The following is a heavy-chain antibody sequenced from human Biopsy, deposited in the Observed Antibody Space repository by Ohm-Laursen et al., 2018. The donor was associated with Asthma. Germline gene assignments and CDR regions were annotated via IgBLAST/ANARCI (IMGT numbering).Heavy chain of an antibody. V-gene: IGHV3-48*02. CDR3: ARMITIFGVVSRGMDV. CDR2: ISSSSSTI. D-gene: IGHD3-3*01. J-gene: IGHJ6*02. Sequence: SLRLSCTASGFTFSSYSMNWVRQAPGKGLEWVSYISSSSSTIYYADSVKGRFTISRDNAKNSLYLQVNSLRDEDTAVYYCARMITIFGVVSRGMDVWGQGTTVTVSS. CDR1: GFTFSSYS.